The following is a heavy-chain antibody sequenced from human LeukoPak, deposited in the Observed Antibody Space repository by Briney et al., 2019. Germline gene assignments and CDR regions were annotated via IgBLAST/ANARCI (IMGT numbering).Heavy chain of an antibody. V-gene: IGHV3-15*01. CDR1: GFTFSNAW. CDR2: IKSKTDGGTT. Sequence: PGGSLRLSCAASGFTFSNAWMSWVRQAPGKGLEWVRRIKSKTDGGTTDYAAPVKGRFTISRDDSKNTLYLQMNSLKTEDTAVYYCTTDWAINDYGDLDAFDIWGQGTMVTVSS. D-gene: IGHD4-17*01. CDR3: TTDWAINDYGDLDAFDI. J-gene: IGHJ3*02.